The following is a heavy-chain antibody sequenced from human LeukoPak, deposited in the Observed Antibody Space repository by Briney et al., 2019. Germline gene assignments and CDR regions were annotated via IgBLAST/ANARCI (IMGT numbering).Heavy chain of an antibody. CDR3: ARDLHIAAASKFDY. D-gene: IGHD6-13*01. V-gene: IGHV4-4*02. Sequence: SETLSLICAVSGSSISSSNWWSWVRQPPGKGLEWIGEIYHSGSTNYNPSLKSRVTISVDKSKNQFSLKLSSVTAADTAVYYCARDLHIAAASKFDYWGQGTLVTVSS. CDR2: IYHSGST. CDR1: GSSISSSNW. J-gene: IGHJ4*02.